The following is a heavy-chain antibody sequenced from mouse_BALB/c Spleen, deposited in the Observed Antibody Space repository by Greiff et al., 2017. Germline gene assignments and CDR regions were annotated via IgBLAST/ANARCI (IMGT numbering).Heavy chain of an antibody. CDR2: INPSTGYT. D-gene: IGHD1-2*01. CDR3: ARLLLRLRAMDY. V-gene: IGHV1-7*01. CDR1: GFTFTSYW. J-gene: IGHJ4*01. Sequence: QVQLQQSGAELAKPGASVKMSCTASGFTFTSYWMHWVKQRPGQGLEWIGYINPSTGYTEYNQKFKDKATLTADKSSSTAYMQLSSLTSEDSAVYYCARLLLRLRAMDYWGQGTSVTVSS.